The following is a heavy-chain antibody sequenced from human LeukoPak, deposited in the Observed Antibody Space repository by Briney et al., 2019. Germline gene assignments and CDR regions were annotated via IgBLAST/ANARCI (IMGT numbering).Heavy chain of an antibody. V-gene: IGHV1-2*02. CDR2: INPNSAGT. Sequence: ASVKVSCKASGYTFTAYYMHWVRQAPGQGLEWMGWINPNSAGTHYPQKFQGRVTMTRDTSIGTVFMELTSLRSDDTAVYFCARAYTSAWTLGYWGQGTLVTVSS. CDR3: ARAYTSAWTLGY. J-gene: IGHJ4*02. D-gene: IGHD2-2*02. CDR1: GYTFTAYY.